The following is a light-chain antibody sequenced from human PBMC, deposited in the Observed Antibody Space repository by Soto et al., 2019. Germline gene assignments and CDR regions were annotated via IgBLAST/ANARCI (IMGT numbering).Light chain of an antibody. CDR1: SSNIGAGYD. CDR2: GNS. Sequence: QSVLTQPPSVSGAPGQRGTISCTGSSSNIGAGYDVHWYQQLPGTAPKLLIHGNSNRPSGVPDRFSGSKSGTSASLAITGLQAEDEADYYCQSYDSSLSGVVFGGGTKLTVL. CDR3: QSYDSSLSGVV. V-gene: IGLV1-40*01. J-gene: IGLJ2*01.